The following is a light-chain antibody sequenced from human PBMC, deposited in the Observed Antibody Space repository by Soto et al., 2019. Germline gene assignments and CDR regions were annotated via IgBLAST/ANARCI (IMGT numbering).Light chain of an antibody. CDR1: QSVSSN. V-gene: IGKV3-15*01. J-gene: IGKJ1*01. CDR2: GAS. CDR3: QQYNNWPPGT. Sequence: EIVMTQSPGTLSVSPGERATLSCRASQSVSSNLAWYQQKPGQAPRLLIYGASTRATGIPARFSGSGSGTEFTFTISSLQSEDFAVYYCQQYNNWPPGTFGQGTKVDIK.